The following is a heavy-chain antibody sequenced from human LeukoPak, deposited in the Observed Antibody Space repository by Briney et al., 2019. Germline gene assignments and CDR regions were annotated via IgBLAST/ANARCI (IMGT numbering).Heavy chain of an antibody. CDR3: ARDARSSSHFDY. V-gene: IGHV4-59*01. D-gene: IGHD6-6*01. Sequence: PSETLSLTCTVSGGSISGYYWSWIRQPPGKGLEWIGYIYYSGSTNSNPSLKSRVTISVDTSKNQFSLKLSSVTAADTAVYYCARDARSSSHFDYWGQGTLVTVSS. J-gene: IGHJ4*02. CDR1: GGSISGYY. CDR2: IYYSGST.